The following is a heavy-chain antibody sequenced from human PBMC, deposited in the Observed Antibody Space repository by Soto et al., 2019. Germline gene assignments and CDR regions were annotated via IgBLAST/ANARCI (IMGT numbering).Heavy chain of an antibody. CDR2: INMDGSTI. CDR3: ARAGYYRFDY. J-gene: IGHJ4*02. V-gene: IGHV3-74*01. CDR1: GFTFSSYW. Sequence: GGSLRLSCAASGFTFSSYWLHWVRQAPGKGLVWVSRINMDGSTINYADSVKGRFSISRDNSKNTLYLQMNSLSVEDTAVYYCARAGYYRFDYWGQGALVTVSS. D-gene: IGHD2-21*01.